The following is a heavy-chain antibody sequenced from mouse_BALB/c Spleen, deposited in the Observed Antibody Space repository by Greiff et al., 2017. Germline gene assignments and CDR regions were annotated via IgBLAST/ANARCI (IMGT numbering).Heavy chain of an antibody. Sequence: EVKLQESGPGLVKPSQSLSLTCTVTGYSITSDYAWNWIRQFPGNKLEWMGYISYSGSTSYNPSLKSRISITRDTSKNQFFLQLNSVTTEDTATYYCARSNYYGSNAMDYWGQGTSVTVSS. J-gene: IGHJ4*01. CDR1: GYSITSDYA. CDR2: ISYSGST. CDR3: ARSNYYGSNAMDY. D-gene: IGHD1-1*01. V-gene: IGHV3-2*02.